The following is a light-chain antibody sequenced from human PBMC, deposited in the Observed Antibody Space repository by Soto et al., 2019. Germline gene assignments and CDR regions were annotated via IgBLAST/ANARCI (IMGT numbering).Light chain of an antibody. V-gene: IGKV1-5*03. CDR1: RSISDW. Sequence: DIQMTQSPSSLSPSVVDRVTITCRASRSISDWLAWYKQKPGKAPKLLIYKASTLKSGVPSRFRGSGSGTEFTLTISSLKPDDFETYYCQHYNSYSEAFGQGTKVDIK. CDR3: QHYNSYSEA. CDR2: KAS. J-gene: IGKJ1*01.